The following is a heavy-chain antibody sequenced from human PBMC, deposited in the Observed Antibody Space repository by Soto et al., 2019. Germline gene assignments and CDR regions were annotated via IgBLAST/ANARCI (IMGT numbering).Heavy chain of an antibody. D-gene: IGHD3-22*01. J-gene: IGHJ5*02. Sequence: QVQLVQSGAEVREPGASVKVSCKPSGATFSGNFFHWVRQAPGQGLEWMGGIIPIIGPATYAQKFQGRVTITADQSTSTAYMELSSLGSEDTALYYCARDLGTTIAGPPRRETYGGLDPWGQGTLVTVSS. CDR1: GATFSGNF. CDR2: IIPIIGPA. V-gene: IGHV1-69*01. CDR3: ARDLGTTIAGPPRRETYGGLDP.